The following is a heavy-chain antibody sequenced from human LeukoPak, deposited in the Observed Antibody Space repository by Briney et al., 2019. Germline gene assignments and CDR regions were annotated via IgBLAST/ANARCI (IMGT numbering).Heavy chain of an antibody. CDR2: INPNTGDT. V-gene: IGHV1-2*04. CDR1: GYTFTGYY. CDR3: ARSNAMVVAAGYLDY. J-gene: IGHJ4*02. D-gene: IGHD2-15*01. Sequence: ASVKVSCKASGYTFTGYYVHWVRQAPGQGLEWMGWINPNTGDTNYAQKFQGWVTMTRDTSINTAYMELSRLKSDDTAVYYCARSNAMVVAAGYLDYWGQGSLVTVSS.